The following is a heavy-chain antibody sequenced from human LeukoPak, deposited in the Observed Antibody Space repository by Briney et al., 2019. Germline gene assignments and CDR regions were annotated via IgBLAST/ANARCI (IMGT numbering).Heavy chain of an antibody. Sequence: SETLSLTCTVSGGSISSYYWSWIWQPPGKGLEWIGYIYYSGSTNYNPSLKSRVTISVDTSKNQFSLKLSSVTAADTAVYYCARGDHFDWLPYFDYWGQGTLVTVSS. D-gene: IGHD3-9*01. J-gene: IGHJ4*02. V-gene: IGHV4-59*01. CDR1: GGSISSYY. CDR3: ARGDHFDWLPYFDY. CDR2: IYYSGST.